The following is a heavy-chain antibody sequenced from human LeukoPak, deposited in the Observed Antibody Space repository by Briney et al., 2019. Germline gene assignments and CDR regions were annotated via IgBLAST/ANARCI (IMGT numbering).Heavy chain of an antibody. D-gene: IGHD5-18*01. J-gene: IGHJ3*02. CDR2: IYYSGST. V-gene: IGHV4-39*01. CDR1: GGSISSSSYY. Sequence: SETLSLTCTVSGGSISSSSYYWGWIRQPPGKGLEWIGSIYYSGSTYYNPSLKSRVTISVDTSKNQFSLKLSSVTAADTAVYYCGRHMPGVTAMVAFDIWGQGTMVTVSS. CDR3: GRHMPGVTAMVAFDI.